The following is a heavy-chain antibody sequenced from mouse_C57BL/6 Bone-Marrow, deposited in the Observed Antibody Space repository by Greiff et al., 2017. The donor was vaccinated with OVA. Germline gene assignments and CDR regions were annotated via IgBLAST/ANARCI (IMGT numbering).Heavy chain of an antibody. Sequence: EVQLQQSGPELVKPGASVKISCKASGYTFTDYYMNWVKQSHGKSLEWIGDINPNNGGTSYNQKFKGKATLTVDTSSSTAYMELRSLTSEDSAVYYCATPYYGSSYWGFSYWGQGTLVTFSA. D-gene: IGHD1-1*01. CDR2: INPNNGGT. CDR1: GYTFTDYY. V-gene: IGHV1-26*01. J-gene: IGHJ3*01. CDR3: ATPYYGSSYWGFSY.